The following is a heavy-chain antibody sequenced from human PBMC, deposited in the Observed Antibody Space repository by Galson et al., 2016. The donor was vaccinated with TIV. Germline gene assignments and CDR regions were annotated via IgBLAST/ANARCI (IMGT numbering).Heavy chain of an antibody. CDR3: ARDLRDMMERTFDM. CDR2: INPDGKRT. Sequence: SLRLSCTASGYSFTSYHMHWVRQAPGHGLVWIGRINPDGKRTAYAHSVQGRVTMPRDTATNTVYMELNSLRADDTAVYYCARDLRDMMERTFDMWGQGAKVTVSS. D-gene: IGHD3-16*01. J-gene: IGHJ3*02. CDR1: GYSFTSYH. V-gene: IGHV3-74*03.